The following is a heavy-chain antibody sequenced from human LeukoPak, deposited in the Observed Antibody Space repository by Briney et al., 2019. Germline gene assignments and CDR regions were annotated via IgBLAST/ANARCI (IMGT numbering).Heavy chain of an antibody. V-gene: IGHV4-4*07. Sequence: SETLSLTCTVSGGSISSYYWSWIRQPAGKGLEWIGRIYTSGSTNYNPSLKSRVTMSVDTSKNQFSLKLSSVTAADTAVYYCARVSGDYSLYYYYHYYMDVWGKGTTVTVSS. J-gene: IGHJ6*03. D-gene: IGHD4-17*01. CDR1: GGSISSYY. CDR3: ARVSGDYSLYYYYHYYMDV. CDR2: IYTSGST.